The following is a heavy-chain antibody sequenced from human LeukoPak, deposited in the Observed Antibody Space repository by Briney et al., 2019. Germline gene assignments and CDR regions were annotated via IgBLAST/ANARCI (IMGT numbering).Heavy chain of an antibody. V-gene: IGHV3-11*05. Sequence: GGSLRLSCAASGFTFRNAWMSWVRQAPGKGLEWVSYITPSSSYTYYADSVKGRFTVSRDNAKNSLYLQMNSLRAEDTAVYYCARGHFGLDVWGQGTTVTVSS. CDR3: ARGHFGLDV. CDR1: GFTFRNAW. CDR2: ITPSSSYT. J-gene: IGHJ6*02.